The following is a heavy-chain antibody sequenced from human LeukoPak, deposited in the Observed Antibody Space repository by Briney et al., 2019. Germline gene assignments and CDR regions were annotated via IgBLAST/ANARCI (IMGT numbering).Heavy chain of an antibody. CDR3: ATFSSPVDSSTYYLDY. CDR1: GGSVSGYY. J-gene: IGHJ4*02. V-gene: IGHV4-59*02. CDR2: IYYSGTI. D-gene: IGHD2/OR15-2a*01. Sequence: SETLSLTCTVSGGSVSGYYWSWLRQPPGKGLEWVARIYYSGTIYYTPSLQSRVTMPVDTYNDQFYLNLSSLPAADAVVYYCATFSSPVDSSTYYLDYWGQGTLVTVSS.